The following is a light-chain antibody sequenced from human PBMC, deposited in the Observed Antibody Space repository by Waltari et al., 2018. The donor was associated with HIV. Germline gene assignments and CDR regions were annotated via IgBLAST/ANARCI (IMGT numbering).Light chain of an antibody. CDR1: SSDIGSYY. J-gene: IGLJ2*01. Sequence: QSVLTQPPSASGTPGQRVTISCSGSSSDIGSYYVYWFQQLPGTAPNLLIYRNNQRPSGVPDLFSGSKSGTSAALAISGLRSEDEADYYCATWDDNLSGVVFGGGTKLTVL. CDR3: ATWDDNLSGVV. CDR2: RNN. V-gene: IGLV1-47*01.